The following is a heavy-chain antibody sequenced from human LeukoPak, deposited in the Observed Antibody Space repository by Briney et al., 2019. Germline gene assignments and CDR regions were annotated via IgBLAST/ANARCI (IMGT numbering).Heavy chain of an antibody. V-gene: IGHV6-1*01. Sequence: SQTLSLTCAISGDSVSSNSAARNWSRQSPSRGLEWLGRTYYRSKWYNDYAVSVKSRITINPDTSKNQFSLQLNSVTPEDTAVYYCALVLRGSNAFDYWGQGTLVTVSS. CDR1: GDSVSSNSAA. J-gene: IGHJ4*02. D-gene: IGHD2/OR15-2a*01. CDR2: TYYRSKWYN. CDR3: ALVLRGSNAFDY.